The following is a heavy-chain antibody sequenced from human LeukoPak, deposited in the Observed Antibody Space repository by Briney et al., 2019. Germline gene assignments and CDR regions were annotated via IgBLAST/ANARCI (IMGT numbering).Heavy chain of an antibody. CDR1: GYTFTSYG. CDR3: ARTGALAKYCSGGSCYSHYYYYMDV. V-gene: IGHV1-18*01. Sequence: ASVKVSCKASGYTFTSYGISWVRQAPRQGLEWMGWISAYNGNTNYAQKLQGRVTMTTDTSTSTAYIELRSLRSDDTAVYYCARTGALAKYCSGGSCYSHYYYYMDVWGKGTTVTVSS. CDR2: ISAYNGNT. D-gene: IGHD2-15*01. J-gene: IGHJ6*03.